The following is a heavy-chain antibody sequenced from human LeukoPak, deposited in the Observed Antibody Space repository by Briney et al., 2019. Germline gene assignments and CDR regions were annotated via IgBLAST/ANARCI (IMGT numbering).Heavy chain of an antibody. D-gene: IGHD5-12*01. CDR3: ARGVDIEASTGLDY. Sequence: PSETLSLTCTVSGDSISSYYWTWIRQPPGKGLELIGYIYYSESTNYNPSLKSRVTISGDTSKNQFSLKLSSVTAADTAVYYCARGVDIEASTGLDYWGQGTLVTVSS. CDR2: IYYSEST. CDR1: GDSISSYY. J-gene: IGHJ4*02. V-gene: IGHV4-59*01.